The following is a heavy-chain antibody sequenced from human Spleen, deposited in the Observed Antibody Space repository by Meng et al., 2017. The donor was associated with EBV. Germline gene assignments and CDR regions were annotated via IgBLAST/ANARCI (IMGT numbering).Heavy chain of an antibody. CDR1: GFIFRDYY. D-gene: IGHD4-23*01. J-gene: IGHJ4*02. Sequence: QVQLVESGGGLVKPGGSLRLSCEPSGFIFRDYYMSWIRQAPGEGLEWISYISASGSTILYADSVKGRFTISRNNAKSSLYLQMNSLRVEDTAVYYCARGNGRWSIEWGQGTLVTVSS. V-gene: IGHV3-11*01. CDR3: ARGNGRWSIE. CDR2: ISASGSTI.